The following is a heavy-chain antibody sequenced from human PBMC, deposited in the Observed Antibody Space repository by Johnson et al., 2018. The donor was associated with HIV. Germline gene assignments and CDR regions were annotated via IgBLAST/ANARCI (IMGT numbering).Heavy chain of an antibody. D-gene: IGHD6-19*01. CDR1: GFTHSAYW. CDR2: ISGSGGST. CDR3: ARDLRNSGWSNGFDV. V-gene: IGHV3-23*04. Sequence: VQLVESGGGLVQPGGSLRLSCAASGFTHSAYWMTWVRQAPGKGLEWVSAISGSGGSTYYADSVKGRFTISRDNSKNTLYLQMNSLRAEDTALYYCARDLRNSGWSNGFDVWGQGTMVTVSS. J-gene: IGHJ3*01.